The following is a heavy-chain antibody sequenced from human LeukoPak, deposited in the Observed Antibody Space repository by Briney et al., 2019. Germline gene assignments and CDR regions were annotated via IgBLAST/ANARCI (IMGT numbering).Heavy chain of an antibody. CDR3: ARSTLGSELLWFGELDYYYYGMDV. CDR1: GFTFSRYW. Sequence: PGGSLRLSCGASGFTFSRYWMHWVRQAPGKGLVWVSRINSDGSSTSYADSVKGRFTISRDNAKNTLYLQMNSLRAEDTAVYYCARSTLGSELLWFGELDYYYYGMDVWGQGTTVTVSS. CDR2: INSDGSST. V-gene: IGHV3-74*01. J-gene: IGHJ6*02. D-gene: IGHD3-10*01.